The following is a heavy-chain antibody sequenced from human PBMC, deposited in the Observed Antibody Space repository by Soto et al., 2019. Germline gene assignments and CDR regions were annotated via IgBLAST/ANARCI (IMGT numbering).Heavy chain of an antibody. V-gene: IGHV3-30*18. CDR1: GFTFSSYG. D-gene: IGHD6-13*01. Sequence: GGSLRLSCAASGFTFSSYGMHWVRQAPGKGLEWVAVISYDGSNKYYADSVKGRFTISRDNSKNTLYLQMNSLRAEDTAVYYCAKGKRQQLAFVAWWFDPWGQGTLVTVSS. CDR2: ISYDGSNK. J-gene: IGHJ5*02. CDR3: AKGKRQQLAFVAWWFDP.